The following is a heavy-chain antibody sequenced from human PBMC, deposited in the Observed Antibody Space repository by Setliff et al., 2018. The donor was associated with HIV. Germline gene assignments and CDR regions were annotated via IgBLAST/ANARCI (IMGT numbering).Heavy chain of an antibody. CDR3: ARGMVVAAGWYFDL. V-gene: IGHV4-39*07. CDR2: IYYSGST. J-gene: IGHJ2*01. Sequence: SETLSLTCTVSGGSISSSSHYWGWIRQPPGKGLEWVGSIYYSGSTNYNPSLKSRVTISVDTSKNQFSLKLSSVTAADTAVYYCARGMVVAAGWYFDLWGRGTLVTVSS. D-gene: IGHD2-15*01. CDR1: GGSISSSSHY.